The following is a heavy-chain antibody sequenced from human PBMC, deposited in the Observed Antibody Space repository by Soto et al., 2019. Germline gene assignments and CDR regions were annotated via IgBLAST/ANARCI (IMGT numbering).Heavy chain of an antibody. V-gene: IGHV4-30-4*01. CDR1: GGSISSGDYY. CDR3: ARVGVLLWLPGAFDI. D-gene: IGHD3-10*01. J-gene: IGHJ3*02. CDR2: IYYSGSN. Sequence: PSETLSLTFTVSGGSISSGDYYWSCIRQPPGKGLEWIGYIYYSGSNYYNPSLKSRVTISVDTSKNQFSLKLSYVTAADTAVYYCARVGVLLWLPGAFDIWGQGTMVTVSS.